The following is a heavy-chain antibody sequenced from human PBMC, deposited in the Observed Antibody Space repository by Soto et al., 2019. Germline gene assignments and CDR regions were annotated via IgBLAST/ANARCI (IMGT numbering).Heavy chain of an antibody. CDR2: ISAYNGNT. J-gene: IGHJ4*02. CDR1: GYTFTSYG. CDR3: ARGGEEEDIVVVPAPFDY. V-gene: IGHV1-18*01. D-gene: IGHD2-2*01. Sequence: ASVKVSCKAAGYTFTSYGISWVRQAPGQGLEWMGWISAYNGNTNYAQKLQGRVTMTTATSTSTAYMELRSLRSDDTAVYYCARGGEEEDIVVVPAPFDYWGQGTLVTVSS.